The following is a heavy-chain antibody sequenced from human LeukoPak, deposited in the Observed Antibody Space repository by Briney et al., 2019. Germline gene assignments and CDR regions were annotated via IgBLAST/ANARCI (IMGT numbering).Heavy chain of an antibody. Sequence: ASVKVSCKASGYTFTGYYMHWVRQAPGQGLEWMGWINPNSGGTNYAQKFQGRVTMTRDTSISTAYMELSRLRSDDTAVYYCARDVYCSGGSCYPQWFDPWGQGALVTVSS. V-gene: IGHV1-2*02. CDR1: GYTFTGYY. D-gene: IGHD2-15*01. CDR3: ARDVYCSGGSCYPQWFDP. J-gene: IGHJ5*02. CDR2: INPNSGGT.